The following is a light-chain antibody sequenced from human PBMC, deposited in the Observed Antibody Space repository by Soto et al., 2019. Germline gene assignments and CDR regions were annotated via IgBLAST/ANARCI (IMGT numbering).Light chain of an antibody. CDR1: QGISNY. Sequence: DIQMTQSPSSLSASVGDRVTITCRASQGISNYLAWYQQKPGKVPKLLVYAASTLQSGVPSRFSGSGSGTDFTLIISSLLPEDVATYYCQKYNSAPQTFGQGTKVDIK. CDR3: QKYNSAPQT. V-gene: IGKV1-27*01. CDR2: AAS. J-gene: IGKJ1*01.